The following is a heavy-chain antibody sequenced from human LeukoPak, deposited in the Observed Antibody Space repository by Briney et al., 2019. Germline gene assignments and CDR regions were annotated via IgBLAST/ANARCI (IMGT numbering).Heavy chain of an antibody. CDR3: ARDVPKEVPTPGDYYYYMDV. V-gene: IGHV4-39*07. D-gene: IGHD4-23*01. Sequence: SSETLSLTCTVSGGSISSYYWGWIRQPPGKGLEWIGSIYYSGSTYYNPSLKSRVTISVDTSKNQFSLKLSSVTAADTAVYYCARDVPKEVPTPGDYYYYMDVWGKGTRVTVSS. CDR1: GGSISSYY. J-gene: IGHJ6*03. CDR2: IYYSGST.